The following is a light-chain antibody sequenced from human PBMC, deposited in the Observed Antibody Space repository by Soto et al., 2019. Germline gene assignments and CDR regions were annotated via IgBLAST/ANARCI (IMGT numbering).Light chain of an antibody. CDR2: DVS. J-gene: IGKJ4*01. CDR3: QQYDNRPLT. V-gene: IGKV1-33*01. Sequence: DIQMTQSPSSLSASVGDRVTITCRASQSIRSYLNWYQQKPGKAPKLLIYDVSKLEAGVPSRFSGSGSGTDFTLTISSLQPEDIATYYCQQYDNRPLTFGGGTKVDVK. CDR1: QSIRSY.